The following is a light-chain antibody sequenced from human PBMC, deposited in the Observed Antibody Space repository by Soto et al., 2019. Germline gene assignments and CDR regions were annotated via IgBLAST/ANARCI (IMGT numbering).Light chain of an antibody. CDR2: GNN. V-gene: IGLV1-40*01. CDR3: QSYASSLRALPV. CDR1: GSNIGAGCD. Sequence: QSVLTQPPSVSGAPGQRVTISCTGSGSNIGAGCDGHWYQQLPGTAPKLLIYGNNNRPSGVPDRFSGSKSGTSASLAITGLQPGAEPDYYRQSYASSLRALPVFGTGTKVTVL. J-gene: IGLJ1*01.